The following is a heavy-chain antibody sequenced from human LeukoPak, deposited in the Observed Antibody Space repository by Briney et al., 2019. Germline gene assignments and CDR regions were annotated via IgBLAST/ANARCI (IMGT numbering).Heavy chain of an antibody. D-gene: IGHD4-17*01. V-gene: IGHV3-30*04. J-gene: IGHJ5*02. CDR3: ARVGPDYGDLYKWLDP. Sequence: PGGSLRLSCAASGFTFSSYAMDWVRQAPGKGLERVAVISYDGSNKYYADPGRGRSTISRDNSKNTLYLQMNSLRAEDTAVYYCARVGPDYGDLYKWLDPWGQGTLVTVSS. CDR2: ISYDGSNK. CDR1: GFTFSSYA.